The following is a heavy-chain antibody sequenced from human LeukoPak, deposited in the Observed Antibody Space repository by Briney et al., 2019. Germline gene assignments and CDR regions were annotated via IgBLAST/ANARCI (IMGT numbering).Heavy chain of an antibody. Sequence: TSETLSLTCAVYGGSFSGYYWSWIRQPPGKGLEWIGEINHSGSTNYNPSLKSRVTISVDTSKNQFSLKLSSVTAADTAVYYCARADYFIAAAAFDIWGQGTMATVSS. D-gene: IGHD6-13*01. J-gene: IGHJ3*02. V-gene: IGHV4-34*01. CDR2: INHSGST. CDR3: ARADYFIAAAAFDI. CDR1: GGSFSGYY.